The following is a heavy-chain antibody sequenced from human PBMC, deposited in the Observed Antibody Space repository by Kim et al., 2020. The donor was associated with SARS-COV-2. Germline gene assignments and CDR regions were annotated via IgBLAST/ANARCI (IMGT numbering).Heavy chain of an antibody. J-gene: IGHJ4*02. CDR1: GGSISSSNW. CDR2: IYHSGST. Sequence: SETLSLTCAVSGGSISSSNWWSWVRQPPGKGLEWIGEIYHSGSTNYNPSLKSRVTISVDKSKNQFSLKLSSVTAADTAVYYCVVGLVAVAGNRRTTDFDYWGQGTLVTVSS. D-gene: IGHD6-19*01. CDR3: VVGLVAVAGNRRTTDFDY. V-gene: IGHV4-4*02.